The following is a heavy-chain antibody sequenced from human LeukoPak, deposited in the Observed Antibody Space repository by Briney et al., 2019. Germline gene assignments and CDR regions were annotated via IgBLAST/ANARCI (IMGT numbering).Heavy chain of an antibody. V-gene: IGHV3-23*01. CDR3: TKDAGPVYDWFDP. CDR2: INDNSRNT. J-gene: IGHJ5*02. D-gene: IGHD5/OR15-5a*01. Sequence: GGSLRLSCAASGFSFIRYGMAWSRQIPGKWLEWVSTINDNSRNTHYADSVKARFTISRDNSKNALYLQMHSLRVEDTALYYCTKDAGPVYDWFDPWGPGTRVTVSS. CDR1: GFSFIRYG.